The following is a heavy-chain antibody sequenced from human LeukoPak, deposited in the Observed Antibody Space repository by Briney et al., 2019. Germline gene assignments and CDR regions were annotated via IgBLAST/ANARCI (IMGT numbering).Heavy chain of an antibody. Sequence: SVKVSFKASGGTFSSYAISWVRQAPGQGLEWMGRIISILGIANYAQKFQGRVTITADKSTSTAYMELSSLRSEDTAVYYCASRSSGWSPFDYWGQGTLVTVSS. V-gene: IGHV1-69*04. D-gene: IGHD6-19*01. J-gene: IGHJ4*02. CDR1: GGTFSSYA. CDR2: IISILGIA. CDR3: ASRSSGWSPFDY.